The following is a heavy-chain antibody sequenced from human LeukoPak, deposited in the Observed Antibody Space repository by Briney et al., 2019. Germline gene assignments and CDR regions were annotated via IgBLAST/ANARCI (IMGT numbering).Heavy chain of an antibody. Sequence: SSETLSLTCTVSGGSISSGGYYWSWIRQPPGKGLEWIGSIYYSGSTYYNPSLKSRVTISVDTSKNQFSLKLSSVTAADTAVYYCARDKQWELPGYYYYGMDVWGQGTTVTVSS. J-gene: IGHJ6*02. V-gene: IGHV4-39*07. D-gene: IGHD1-26*01. CDR1: GGSISSGGYY. CDR2: IYYSGST. CDR3: ARDKQWELPGYYYYGMDV.